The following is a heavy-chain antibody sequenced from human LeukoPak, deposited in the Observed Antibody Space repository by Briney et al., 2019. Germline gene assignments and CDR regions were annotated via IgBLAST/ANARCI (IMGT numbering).Heavy chain of an antibody. V-gene: IGHV3-11*04. J-gene: IGHJ4*02. CDR3: ARDTLGEGEDANYAVYYFDY. D-gene: IGHD4/OR15-4a*01. CDR1: GFTFSDYY. CDR2: ISSSGSTI. Sequence: PGGSLRLSCAASGFTFSDYYMSWIRQAPGKGLEWVSYISSSGSTIYYADSVKGRFTISRDNGKNSLDLQMNSLRADDTAVYYCARDTLGEGEDANYAVYYFDYWGQGTVVTVSS.